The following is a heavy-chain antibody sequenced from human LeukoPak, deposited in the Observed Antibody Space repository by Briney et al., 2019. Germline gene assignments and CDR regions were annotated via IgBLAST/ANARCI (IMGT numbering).Heavy chain of an antibody. J-gene: IGHJ6*03. CDR2: ISSSGRTI. Sequence: GGSLRPSCAASGFTFSSYEMNWVRQAPGKGLEWVSDISSSGRTIYYADSVKGRFTISRDNAKNSLYLQMTSLSAEDTAVYYCARGLGYCSGGSCYLVHYYYYYMDVWGKGTTVTVSS. D-gene: IGHD2-15*01. CDR1: GFTFSSYE. CDR3: ARGLGYCSGGSCYLVHYYYYYMDV. V-gene: IGHV3-48*03.